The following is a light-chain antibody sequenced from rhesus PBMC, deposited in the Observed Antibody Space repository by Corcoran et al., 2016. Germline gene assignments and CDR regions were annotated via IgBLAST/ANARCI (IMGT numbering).Light chain of an antibody. CDR2: GAS. V-gene: IGKV3-53*01. CDR3: QNYNASPYS. CDR1: QSVGSS. Sequence: QVILTQSPATLSLSPGERATLSCRASQSVGSSLAWYKQKVGPAPRLLIYGASSGATGIPDRFSGSGSGTDFTLTISSLEPEDFAVYYCQNYNASPYSFGQGTKVEIK. J-gene: IGKJ2*01.